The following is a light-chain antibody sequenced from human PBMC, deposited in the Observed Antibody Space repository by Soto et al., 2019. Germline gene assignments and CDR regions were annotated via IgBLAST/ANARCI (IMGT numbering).Light chain of an antibody. Sequence: QSVLTQPPSASGTPGQRVTISCSGSSSNIGSNTVNWYQQLPGTAPKLLIYSNNQRPSGVPDRFSGSKSGTSASLAHSGIQSEDEADYYCATWDDRLNGYVFGTGTKVTVL. CDR2: SNN. CDR1: SSNIGSNT. V-gene: IGLV1-44*01. J-gene: IGLJ1*01. CDR3: ATWDDRLNGYV.